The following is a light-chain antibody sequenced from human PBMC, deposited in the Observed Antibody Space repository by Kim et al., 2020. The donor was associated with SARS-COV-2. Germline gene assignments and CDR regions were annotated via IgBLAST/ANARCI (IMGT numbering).Light chain of an antibody. Sequence: GQSVPGYCPGTSSVVGGYSYVSWYQQNPGKATKLIFCDVSKRPSGVPDRVYGSKSGNAASLTISGLQAEDGDDYYCCSYAGSYGVVFGGGTKLTVL. CDR2: DVS. CDR1: SSVVGGYSY. CDR3: CSYAGSYGVV. J-gene: IGLJ2*01. V-gene: IGLV2-11*01.